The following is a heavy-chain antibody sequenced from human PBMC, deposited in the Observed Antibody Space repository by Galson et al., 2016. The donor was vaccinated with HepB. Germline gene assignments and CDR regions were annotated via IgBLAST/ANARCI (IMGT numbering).Heavy chain of an antibody. J-gene: IGHJ5*02. Sequence: SLRLSCAASGFTFSTYTMNWVRQAPGKGLEWLSSISSSSKYIYYADSVKGRFTISKANANNSLFLQMNSLRADDTAVYFCARDRGIAAGGWFAPWGQGTQVTVSS. CDR2: ISSSSKYI. CDR3: ARDRGIAAGGWFAP. V-gene: IGHV3-21*01. D-gene: IGHD6-13*01. CDR1: GFTFSTYT.